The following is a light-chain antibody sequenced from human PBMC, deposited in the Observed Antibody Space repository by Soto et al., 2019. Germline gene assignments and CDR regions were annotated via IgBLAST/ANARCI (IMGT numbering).Light chain of an antibody. CDR1: SSNIGAGYD. CDR3: QSYYSSLSGVV. V-gene: IGLV1-40*01. J-gene: IGLJ3*02. Sequence: QSVLTQPPSVSGAPGQRVTISCTGGSSNIGAGYDVHWYQQLPGAAPKLLIFGNSNRRPGVPDRFSGSKSGTSASLAITGLLAEDEADYYCQSYYSSLSGVVFGRGTKLTVL. CDR2: GNS.